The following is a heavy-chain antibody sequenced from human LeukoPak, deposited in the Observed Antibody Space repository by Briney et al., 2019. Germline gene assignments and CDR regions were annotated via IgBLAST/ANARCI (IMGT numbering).Heavy chain of an antibody. CDR3: ARGYGGSSGYFDY. V-gene: IGHV3-33*01. CDR1: GFTFSSYG. Sequence: GGSLRLSCAASGFTFSSYGMHWVRQAPGKGLEWGAVIWYDGSNKYYADSVKGRFTISRDKSKNTLDLQMNSLRAEDTAVYYCARGYGGSSGYFDYWGQGTLVTVSS. CDR2: IWYDGSNK. J-gene: IGHJ4*02. D-gene: IGHD4-23*01.